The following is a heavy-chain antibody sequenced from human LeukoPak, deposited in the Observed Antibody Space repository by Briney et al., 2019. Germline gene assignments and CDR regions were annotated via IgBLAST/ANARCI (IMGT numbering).Heavy chain of an antibody. CDR3: ARLPLRSIAVGYYGMDV. CDR2: IIPIFGTA. D-gene: IGHD6-6*01. V-gene: IGHV1-69*13. J-gene: IGHJ6*02. CDR1: GGTFSSYA. Sequence: ASVKVSCKASGGTFSSYAISWVRQAPGQGLEWMGGIIPIFGTANYAQKLQGRVTITADESTSTAYMELSSLRSEDTAVYYCARLPLRSIAVGYYGMDVWGQGTTVTVSS.